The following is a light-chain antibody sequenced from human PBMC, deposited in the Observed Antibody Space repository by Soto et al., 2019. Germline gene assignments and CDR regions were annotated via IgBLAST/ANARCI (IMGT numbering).Light chain of an antibody. CDR3: QQYNSFPLT. CDR2: DAS. J-gene: IGKJ4*01. Sequence: DIPMTQSPSTLSASVGDRVTITCRASQSISSWLTWYQQKSGEAPKVLIYDASSLGSGVPSRFSGSGSGTKFTLTISSLQPDDFATYYCQQYNSFPLTFGGGTKVEIK. CDR1: QSISSW. V-gene: IGKV1-5*01.